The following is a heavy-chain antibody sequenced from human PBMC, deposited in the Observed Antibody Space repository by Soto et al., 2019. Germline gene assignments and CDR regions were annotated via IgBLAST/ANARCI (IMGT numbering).Heavy chain of an antibody. CDR3: ARRGSGSYEDY. CDR2: ISGSGDST. D-gene: IGHD1-26*01. CDR1: GFTFSSYA. J-gene: IGHJ4*02. Sequence: EVQLLESGGGLVQPGGSLRLSCAASGFTFSSYAMRWVRQAPVKGLEWVSAISGSGDSTYYADSVKGRFTISRDNSKITLYLKMNNLRAEDTAVYYWARRGSGSYEDYCGQCTLV. V-gene: IGHV3-23*01.